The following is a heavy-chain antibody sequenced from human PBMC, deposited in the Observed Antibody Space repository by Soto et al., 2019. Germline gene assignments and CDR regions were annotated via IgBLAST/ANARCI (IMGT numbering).Heavy chain of an antibody. J-gene: IGHJ6*02. Sequence: GESLKISCKGSGYSFTSYWIGWVRQMPGKGLEWMGIIYPGDSDTRYSPSFQGQVTISADKSISTAYLQWSSLKASDTAMYYCARHPTSMQGCYYYYYGMDVWGQGTTVTVSS. V-gene: IGHV5-51*01. CDR1: GYSFTSYW. CDR3: ARHPTSMQGCYYYYYGMDV. CDR2: IYPGDSDT.